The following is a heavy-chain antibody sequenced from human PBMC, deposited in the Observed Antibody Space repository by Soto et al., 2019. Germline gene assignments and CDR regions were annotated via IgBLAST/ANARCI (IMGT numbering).Heavy chain of an antibody. CDR2: IDPSDSYT. V-gene: IGHV5-10-1*01. CDR1: GYSFSSYW. J-gene: IGHJ6*02. Sequence: GESLKISCKGSGYSFSSYWITWVRQLPGKGLEWMGRIDPSDSYTNYSPSFQGHVTISVDKSISTAYLQWNSLKASDSAMYYCARQDETSREASYGMDVWGQGTTITVSS. CDR3: ARQDETSREASYGMDV.